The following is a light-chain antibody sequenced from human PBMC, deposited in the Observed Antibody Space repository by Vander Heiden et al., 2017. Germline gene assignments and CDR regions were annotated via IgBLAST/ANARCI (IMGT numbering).Light chain of an antibody. Sequence: IQMPQSPSPLPASVGDRVTITCRASQNINKFLNWYQQKPGKAPKLLIYVASNLQSGVPSRFSGSGSGTDFTLTISRLQPDDFATYYCQQSVSTLWTFGQGTKVEIK. J-gene: IGKJ1*01. V-gene: IGKV1-39*01. CDR3: QQSVSTLWT. CDR1: QNINKF. CDR2: VAS.